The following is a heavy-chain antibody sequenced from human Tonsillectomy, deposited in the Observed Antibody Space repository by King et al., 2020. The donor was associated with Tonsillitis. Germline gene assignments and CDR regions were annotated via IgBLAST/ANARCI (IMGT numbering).Heavy chain of an antibody. V-gene: IGHV3-48*01. J-gene: IGHJ4*02. CDR1: GFTFSSYS. CDR3: ARGAYGGSYVNSGSVDY. CDR2: ISSSSSTI. Sequence: VQLVESGGGLVQPGGSLRLSCAASGFTFSSYSMNWVRQAPGKGLEWVSYISSSSSTIYYADSVKGRFTISRDNAKNSLYLQMNSLRAEDTAVYYCARGAYGGSYVNSGSVDYWGQGTLVTVSS. D-gene: IGHD1-26*01.